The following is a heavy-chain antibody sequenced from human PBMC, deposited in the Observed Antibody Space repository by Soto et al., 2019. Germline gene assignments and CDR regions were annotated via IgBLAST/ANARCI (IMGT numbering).Heavy chain of an antibody. CDR3: ARGRYGDY. V-gene: IGHV1-18*01. CDR1: GYAFTTYG. J-gene: IGHJ4*02. D-gene: IGHD1-1*01. Sequence: QVHLVQSGAEVKKPGASVKVACKGSGYAFTTYGITWVRQAPGQGLEWMGWISAHNGNTNYAQKLQGRVTVTRDTSTSTAYMELRSLSSDDTAVYYCARGRYGDYWGQGALVTVSS. CDR2: ISAHNGNT.